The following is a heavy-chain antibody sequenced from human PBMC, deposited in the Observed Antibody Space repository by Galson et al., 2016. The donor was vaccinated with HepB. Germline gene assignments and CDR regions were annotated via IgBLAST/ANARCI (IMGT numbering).Heavy chain of an antibody. V-gene: IGHV1-18*01. CDR1: GYTFSIHG. Sequence: SVKVSCKVSGYTFSIHGISWVRQAPGQGLEWLGWISDYNGNTKSAEKVQGRVIMTRDTSTSTAYMELRSLRSDDTAVYYCAREIMVSGRKVLDHWGQGTLVTVSS. CDR3: AREIMVSGRKVLDH. J-gene: IGHJ4*01. D-gene: IGHD5-18*01. CDR2: ISDYNGNT.